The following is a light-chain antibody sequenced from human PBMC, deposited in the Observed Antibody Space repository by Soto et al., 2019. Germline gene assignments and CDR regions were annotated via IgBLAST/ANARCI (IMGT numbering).Light chain of an antibody. Sequence: IVSTQSPGTLSLPPGERGTLACWASQSVSNNYVAWYQQNPGPAPRLLIYGSSRRATGIPDRFSGSGSGTYFPLTISRLEPEDFAVYYCQQYGSSGTFGQGTKVDI. CDR1: QSVSNNY. CDR2: GSS. V-gene: IGKV3-20*01. CDR3: QQYGSSGT. J-gene: IGKJ1*01.